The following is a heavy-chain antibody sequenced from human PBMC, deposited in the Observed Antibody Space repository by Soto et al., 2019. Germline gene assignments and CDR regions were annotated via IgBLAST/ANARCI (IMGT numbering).Heavy chain of an antibody. CDR1: GFTFSSYA. J-gene: IGHJ4*02. V-gene: IGHV3-23*01. Sequence: GGSLRLSCAAPGFTFSSYAMSWVRQAPGKGLEWVSAISGSGGSTYYADSVKGRFTISRDNSKNTLYLQMNSLRAEDTAVYYCAKGPYYDFWSGSDFFDYWGQGTLVTVSS. CDR2: ISGSGGST. D-gene: IGHD3-3*01. CDR3: AKGPYYDFWSGSDFFDY.